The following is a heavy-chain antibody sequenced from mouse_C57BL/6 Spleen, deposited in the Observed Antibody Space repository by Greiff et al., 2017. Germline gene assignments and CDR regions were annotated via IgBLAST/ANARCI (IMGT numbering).Heavy chain of an antibody. V-gene: IGHV1-82*01. CDR2: IYPGDGDT. J-gene: IGHJ2*01. CDR3: ARYGLGYYGTPYYFDY. Sequence: QVQLQQSGPELVKPGASVKISCKASGYAFSSSWMNWVKQRPGKGLEWIGRIYPGDGDTNYNGKFKGKATLTADKSSSTAYMQLSSLTSEDSAVYFCARYGLGYYGTPYYFDYWGQGTTLTVSS. D-gene: IGHD1-1*01. CDR1: GYAFSSSW.